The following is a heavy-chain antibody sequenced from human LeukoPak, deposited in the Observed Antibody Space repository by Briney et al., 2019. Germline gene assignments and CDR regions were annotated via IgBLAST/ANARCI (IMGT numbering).Heavy chain of an antibody. CDR2: FDPEDGET. V-gene: IGHV1-24*01. J-gene: IGHJ3*02. D-gene: IGHD3-22*01. Sequence: ASVKVSCKVSGYTLTELSMHWVRQAPGKGLEWMGGFDPEDGETIYAQKFQGRVTMTEDTSTDTAYMELSSLRSEDTAVYYCATDGSSRNYYDSSGSFRAFEIWGQGTMVTVSS. CDR1: GYTLTELS. CDR3: ATDGSSRNYYDSSGSFRAFEI.